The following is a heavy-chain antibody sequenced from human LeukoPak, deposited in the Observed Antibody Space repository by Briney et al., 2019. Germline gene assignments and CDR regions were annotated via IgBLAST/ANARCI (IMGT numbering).Heavy chain of an antibody. V-gene: IGHV1-46*03. D-gene: IGHD3-22*01. CDR1: GGTFSSYA. CDR2: INPSGGST. CDR3: ARATMIVVAPDY. Sequence: SSVKVSCKASGGTFSSYAINWVRQAPGQGLEWMGIINPSGGSTSYAQKFQGRVTMTRDTSTSTVYMELSSLRSEDTAVYYCARATMIVVAPDYWGQGTLVTVSS. J-gene: IGHJ4*02.